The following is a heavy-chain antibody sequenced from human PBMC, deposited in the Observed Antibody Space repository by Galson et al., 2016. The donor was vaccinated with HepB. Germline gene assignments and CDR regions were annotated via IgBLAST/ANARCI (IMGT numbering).Heavy chain of an antibody. D-gene: IGHD1-14*01. J-gene: IGHJ6*04. CDR3: AGRNDYHDFAMDV. CDR2: VYHTGST. CDR1: GGSITNYY. V-gene: IGHV4-59*01. Sequence: SETLSLTCTVSGGSITNYYWSWIRQSPGKGLEWVASVYHTGSTNYNPALKTRVTVSVDTSINQFSLKLRSLTAADAAVYYCAGRNDYHDFAMDVWGKGTTVIVSS.